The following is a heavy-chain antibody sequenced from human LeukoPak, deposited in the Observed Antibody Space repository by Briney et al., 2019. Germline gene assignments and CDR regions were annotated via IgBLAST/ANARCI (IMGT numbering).Heavy chain of an antibody. Sequence: GGSLRLSCAASGFTFSSYAMSWVRQAPGKGLEWVSAISGSGGSTYYADSVKGRFTISRDNSKNTLYLQMNSLRAEDTAVYYCAKSFLSPRRRYSYGYWLPVDYWGQGTLVTVSS. D-gene: IGHD5-18*01. CDR2: ISGSGGST. CDR3: AKSFLSPRRRYSYGYWLPVDY. V-gene: IGHV3-23*01. J-gene: IGHJ4*02. CDR1: GFTFSSYA.